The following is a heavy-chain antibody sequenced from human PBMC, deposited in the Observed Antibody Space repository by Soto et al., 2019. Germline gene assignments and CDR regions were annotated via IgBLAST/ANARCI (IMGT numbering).Heavy chain of an antibody. D-gene: IGHD1-26*01. CDR2: IYYSGST. CDR1: GGSITTYY. J-gene: IGHJ6*02. V-gene: IGHV4-59*12. CDR3: ARVSGSYYYGMDV. Sequence: LSLTCTVSGGSITTYYWSWIRQPPGKGLEWIGYIYYSGSTYYNPSLKSRVTISVDTSKNQFSLKLSSVTAADTAVYYGARVSGSYYYGMDVWGQGTTVTVSS.